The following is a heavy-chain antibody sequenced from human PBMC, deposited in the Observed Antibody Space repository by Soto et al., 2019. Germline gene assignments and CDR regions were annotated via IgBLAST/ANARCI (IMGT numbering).Heavy chain of an antibody. CDR2: IYWDDDK. CDR3: AHIVVAGLGYYFDY. J-gene: IGHJ4*02. V-gene: IGHV2-5*02. CDR1: GFSLSSTRMA. Sequence: QITLKESGPTLVKATQTLTLTCIFSGFSLSSTRMAVGWIRQPPGKALEWLALIYWDDDKRYSPFLKSRLTITKDTSKNQVVLTMSNMDPVDTARYYCAHIVVAGLGYYFDYWGQGTLVSVSS. D-gene: IGHD6-19*01.